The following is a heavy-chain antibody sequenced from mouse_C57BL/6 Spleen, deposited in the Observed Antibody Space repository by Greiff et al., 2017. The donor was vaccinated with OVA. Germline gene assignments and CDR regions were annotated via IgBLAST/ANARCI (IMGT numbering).Heavy chain of an antibody. CDR3: ARGDGFTWFAY. J-gene: IGHJ3*01. Sequence: EVQRVESGGGLVQPGGSLKLSCAASGFTFSDYGMAWVRQAPRKGPEWVAFISNLAYSIYYADTVTGRFTISRENAKNTLYLEMSSLRSEDTAMYYCARGDGFTWFAYWGQGTLVTVSA. CDR1: GFTFSDYG. V-gene: IGHV5-15*01. D-gene: IGHD2-3*01. CDR2: ISNLAYSI.